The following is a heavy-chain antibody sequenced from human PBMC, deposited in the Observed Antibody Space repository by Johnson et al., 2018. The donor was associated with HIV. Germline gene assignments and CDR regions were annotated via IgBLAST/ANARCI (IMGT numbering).Heavy chain of an antibody. CDR3: ARERRGYSSIGDAFDI. J-gene: IGHJ3*02. CDR1: GFTFSDYA. V-gene: IGHV3-30*04. D-gene: IGHD6-13*01. Sequence: QMLLVEYGGGVVQPGRSLRLSCAASGFTFSDYAMHWVRQAPGKGLEWVAVISYDGSSSTYADFVKCRFTISRDNAKNTLYLQMNSLRAEDAAVYYCARERRGYSSIGDAFDIWGQETVVTVSS. CDR2: ISYDGSSS.